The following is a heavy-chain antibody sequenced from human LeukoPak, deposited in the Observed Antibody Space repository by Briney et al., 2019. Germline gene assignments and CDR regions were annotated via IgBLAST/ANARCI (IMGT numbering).Heavy chain of an antibody. Sequence: ASVKVSCKASGYTFTRYGINWVRQAPGQGLEWMGWISAYNGNTNYAQKLQGRVTMTTDTSTSTAYRELRSLRPDDTAVYYCAVPKRENYYGSGSYYPFDYWGQGTLVTVSS. D-gene: IGHD3-10*01. CDR1: GYTFTRYG. CDR3: AVPKRENYYGSGSYYPFDY. CDR2: ISAYNGNT. V-gene: IGHV1-18*01. J-gene: IGHJ4*02.